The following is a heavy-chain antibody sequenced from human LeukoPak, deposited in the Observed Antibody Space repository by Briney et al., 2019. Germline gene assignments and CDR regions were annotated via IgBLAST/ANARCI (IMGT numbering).Heavy chain of an antibody. CDR1: GFTFSSCA. V-gene: IGHV3-23*01. D-gene: IGHD4-11*01. J-gene: IGHJ4*02. Sequence: GGSLRLSCAASGFTFSSCAMSWVRQAPGKGLEWVSTVIDSGNSIYYADSVKGRFTISRDNSKNTLYLQMNRLRAEDTAVYYCAKDADYSNYGPFDYWGQGTLVTVSS. CDR2: VIDSGNSI. CDR3: AKDADYSNYGPFDY.